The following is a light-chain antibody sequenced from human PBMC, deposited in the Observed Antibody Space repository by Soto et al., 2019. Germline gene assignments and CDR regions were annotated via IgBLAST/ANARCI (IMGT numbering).Light chain of an antibody. CDR3: CSYAGRSTLV. Sequence: QSALTQPASVSGSPGQSITISCTGTSSDVGSYNLVSWYQQHPGKAPKLMIYEGSKRPSGISNRFSGSKSGNTASLTISGLQGEDEADYYCCSYAGRSTLVFGGGTKVTVL. CDR2: EGS. J-gene: IGLJ2*01. CDR1: SSDVGSYNL. V-gene: IGLV2-23*01.